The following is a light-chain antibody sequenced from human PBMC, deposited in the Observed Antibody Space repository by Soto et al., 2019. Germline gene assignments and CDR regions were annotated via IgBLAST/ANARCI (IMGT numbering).Light chain of an antibody. V-gene: IGLV2-14*01. Sequence: QSALTQPASVSGSPGQSITISCTGTSSDVGGYNYVSWYQQHPGKAPKLMIYDVSNRPSGVSNRFSGSKSGNTASLTISGLQAEDEADYYCSSYTSSSTRVFGGGTKVNRP. J-gene: IGLJ2*01. CDR2: DVS. CDR1: SSDVGGYNY. CDR3: SSYTSSSTRV.